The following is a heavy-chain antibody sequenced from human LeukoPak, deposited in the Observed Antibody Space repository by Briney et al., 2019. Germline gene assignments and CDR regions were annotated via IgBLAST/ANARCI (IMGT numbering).Heavy chain of an antibody. CDR3: AKTSEVLLGIDY. Sequence: SETLSLTCAVYGGSFSGYYWSWIRQPPGKGLEWIGEINHSGSTNYNPSLKSRVTISVDTSKNQFSLKLSSVTAADTAVYYCAKTSEVLLGIDYWGQGTLVTVSS. CDR2: INHSGST. J-gene: IGHJ4*02. V-gene: IGHV4-34*01. D-gene: IGHD3-16*01. CDR1: GGSFSGYY.